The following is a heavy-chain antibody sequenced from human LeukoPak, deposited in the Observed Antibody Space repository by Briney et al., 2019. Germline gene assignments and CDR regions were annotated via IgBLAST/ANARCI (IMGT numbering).Heavy chain of an antibody. V-gene: IGHV3-48*01. D-gene: IGHD3-16*01. Sequence: GGSLRLSCAASGFTFSSYSMNWVRQAPGKGLEWVSYISGSSGTIYYADSVKGRFTISRDNAKNLLYLQMNSLRGEDTAVYYCARRSEFGVLYYMDVRGKGTTVTVSS. J-gene: IGHJ6*03. CDR3: ARRSEFGVLYYMDV. CDR1: GFTFSSYS. CDR2: ISGSSGTI.